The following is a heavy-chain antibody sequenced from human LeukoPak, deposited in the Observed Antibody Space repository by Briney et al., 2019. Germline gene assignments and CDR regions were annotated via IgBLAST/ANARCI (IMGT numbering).Heavy chain of an antibody. D-gene: IGHD2-8*01. CDR1: GGSTSRHN. V-gene: IGHV4-59*10. CDR3: ARVSYNAGGFISGGWFDP. Sequence: PSETLSLTCDVSGGSTSRHNWSWIRLPAPKGLERIGRVHTSGSPDSSTSLQSRVKMSVDTSKTQVSLRLSSMPAADTAVYFCARVSYNAGGFISGGWFDPWGQGIRVTVSS. CDR2: VHTSGSP. J-gene: IGHJ5*02.